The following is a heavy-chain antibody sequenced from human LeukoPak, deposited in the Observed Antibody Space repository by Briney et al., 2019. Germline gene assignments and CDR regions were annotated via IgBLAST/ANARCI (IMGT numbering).Heavy chain of an antibody. CDR3: ARTSSGYDFFDY. CDR1: GYTFTGYY. D-gene: IGHD5-12*01. V-gene: IGHV1-2*06. Sequence: GASVKVSCKASGYTFTGYYMHWVRQAPGQGLEWMGRINPNSGGTNYAQKFQGRVTMTRDTSISTAYMELSSLRSEDTAVYYCARTSSGYDFFDYWGQGTLVTVSS. CDR2: INPNSGGT. J-gene: IGHJ4*02.